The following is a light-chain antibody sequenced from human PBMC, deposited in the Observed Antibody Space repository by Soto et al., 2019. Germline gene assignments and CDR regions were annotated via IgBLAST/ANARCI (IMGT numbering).Light chain of an antibody. V-gene: IGKV1-5*01. CDR2: DAS. J-gene: IGKJ4*01. Sequence: DIQMTQSPSTLSASVGDRVTITCRASQSISSWLAWYQQKPGKAPKLLIYDASSMESGGPSRCSGSGSGTELTLTISSLQPDDFATYYCQQYNSYLFGGGTKVEIK. CDR3: QQYNSYL. CDR1: QSISSW.